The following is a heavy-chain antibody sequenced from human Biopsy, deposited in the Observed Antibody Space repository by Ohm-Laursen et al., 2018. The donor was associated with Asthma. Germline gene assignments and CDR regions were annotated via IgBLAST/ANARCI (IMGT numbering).Heavy chain of an antibody. Sequence: SLRLSCAASGFTFGDYCMSWVRQAPGKGLEWVAVISYDGSSIYYADSVKGRFTISRDNSKNTLYLQMNSLRAEDTAVYYCASQSSGPDFWSGYYYFDYWGQGTLVTVSS. V-gene: IGHV3-30*03. J-gene: IGHJ4*02. CDR3: ASQSSGPDFWSGYYYFDY. D-gene: IGHD3-3*01. CDR1: GFTFGDYC. CDR2: ISYDGSSI.